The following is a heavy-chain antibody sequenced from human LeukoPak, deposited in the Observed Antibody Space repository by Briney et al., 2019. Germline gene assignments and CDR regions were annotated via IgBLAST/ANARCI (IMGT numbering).Heavy chain of an antibody. CDR2: IHYSGST. D-gene: IGHD6-25*01. Sequence: SSETLSLTCTVSGVSISNYYWAWIRQPPGKGLEWIGYIHYSGSTNYNPSLKSRVTISVDMSKNQFSLKLSSVTAADTAVYYCATDSGSGWGYSFDYWGQGTLVTVSS. CDR1: GVSISNYY. CDR3: ATDSGSGWGYSFDY. J-gene: IGHJ4*02. V-gene: IGHV4-59*01.